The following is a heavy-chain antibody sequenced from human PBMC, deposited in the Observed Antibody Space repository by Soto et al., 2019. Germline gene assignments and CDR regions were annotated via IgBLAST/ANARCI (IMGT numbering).Heavy chain of an antibody. J-gene: IGHJ4*02. CDR3: ARSQYSSSSAFDY. CDR2: SYYSGST. D-gene: IGHD6-6*01. CDR1: GGSISSSSYY. V-gene: IGHV4-39*01. Sequence: QLQLQESGPGLVKPSETLSLTCTVSGGSISSSSYYWGWIRQPPGKGLEWIGSSYYSGSTYYNPSLKSRVTISVDTSKNQFSLKLSSVTAADTAVYYCARSQYSSSSAFDYWGQGTRVTVSA.